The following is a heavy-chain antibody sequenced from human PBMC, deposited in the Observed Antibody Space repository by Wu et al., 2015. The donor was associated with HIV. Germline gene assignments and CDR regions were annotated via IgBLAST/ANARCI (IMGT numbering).Heavy chain of an antibody. D-gene: IGHD6-13*01. V-gene: IGHV1-69*05. CDR3: ARENTGYSSSWYSGWLDP. CDR2: IIPIFGTA. Sequence: QVQLVQSGAEVKKPGSSVKVSCKASGGTFSSYAISWVRQAPGQGLEWMGGIIPIFGTANYAQKFQGRVTITTDESTSTAYMELSSLRSEDTAVYYCARENTGYSSSWYSGWLDPWGQGTLVTVSS. J-gene: IGHJ5*02. CDR1: GGTFSSYA.